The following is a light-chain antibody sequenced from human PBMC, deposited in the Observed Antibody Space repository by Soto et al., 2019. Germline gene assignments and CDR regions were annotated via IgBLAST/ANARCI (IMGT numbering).Light chain of an antibody. J-gene: IGLJ1*01. V-gene: IGLV2-11*01. CDR3: CSNAGSYPFV. CDR1: SSDVGGYNY. CDR2: DVD. Sequence: QSVLTQPRSVSGSAGQSVTISCTGTSSDVGGYNYVSWYQHHTGKAPKLMIYDVDKRPSGVPGRLSGSKSGNTASLTISGLQAEDEADYYCCSNAGSYPFVFGTGTKVTVL.